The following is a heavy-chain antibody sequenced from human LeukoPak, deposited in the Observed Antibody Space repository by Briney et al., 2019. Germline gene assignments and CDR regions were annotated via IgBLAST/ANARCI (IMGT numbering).Heavy chain of an antibody. V-gene: IGHV5-51*01. Sequence: GESLKISCQGSGYTFSTYWIAWVRQVPGKGLEWVGIIYPGDSDTRYSPSFQGQVTISVDRSISTAYLQWSSLKASDTAMYYCARQGGSGSSGAGKYDYDGMDVWGHGTTVTVPS. CDR2: IYPGDSDT. CDR1: GYTFSTYW. J-gene: IGHJ6*02. CDR3: ARQGGSGSSGAGKYDYDGMDV. D-gene: IGHD3-10*01.